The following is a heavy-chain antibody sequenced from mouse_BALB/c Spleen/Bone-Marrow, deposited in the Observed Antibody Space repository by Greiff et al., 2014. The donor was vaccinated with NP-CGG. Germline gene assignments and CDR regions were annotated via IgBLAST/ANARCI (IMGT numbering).Heavy chain of an antibody. J-gene: IGHJ2*01. V-gene: IGHV2-9*02. CDR1: GVLLTSYG. CDR2: IWAGGST. Sequence: QVQLQQSGPGLGGPSQSLSITCTVSGVLLTSYGVHWVRQPPGKGLEWLGVIWAGGSTNYNSALMSRLSISKDNSKSQVFLKMNSLQTDDTAMYYCARDGGVYFDYWGQGTTLTVSS. D-gene: IGHD1-1*02. CDR3: ARDGGVYFDY.